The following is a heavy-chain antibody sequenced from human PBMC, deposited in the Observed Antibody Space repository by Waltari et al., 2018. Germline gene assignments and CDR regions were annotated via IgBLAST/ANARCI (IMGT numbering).Heavy chain of an antibody. CDR3: AREGGCSGGSCYPNYYYGMDV. V-gene: IGHV1-69*08. Sequence: QVQLVQSGAEVKKPGSSVKVSCKASGGTFSSYTISWVRQAPGQGLEWMGRIIPILGIANYAQKFQGRVTITADKSTSTAYMELSSLRSEDTAVYYCAREGGCSGGSCYPNYYYGMDVWGQGTTVTVSS. D-gene: IGHD2-15*01. CDR1: GGTFSSYT. J-gene: IGHJ6*02. CDR2: IIPILGIA.